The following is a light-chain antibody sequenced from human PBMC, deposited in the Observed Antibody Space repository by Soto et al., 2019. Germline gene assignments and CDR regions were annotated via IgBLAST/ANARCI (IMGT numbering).Light chain of an antibody. CDR2: GAS. J-gene: IGKJ1*01. V-gene: IGKV3-20*01. CDR3: QQYGSSPRT. CDR1: QSVSSSY. Sequence: EIVWTQSQGTLSLSPGERATLSCRASQSVSSSYLAWYQQKPGQAPRLLIYGASSRATGIPDRFSGSGSGTDFTLTISRLEPEDFAVYYCQQYGSSPRTFGQGTKVEIK.